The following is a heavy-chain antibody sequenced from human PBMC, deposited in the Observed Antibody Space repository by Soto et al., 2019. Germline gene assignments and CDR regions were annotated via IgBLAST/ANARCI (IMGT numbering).Heavy chain of an antibody. D-gene: IGHD4-4*01. CDR2: IYHTGGR. CDR3: ARVGPDDDSNYYYGMDV. J-gene: IGHJ6*02. Sequence: PSETLSLTCFVSGDSINNTYWWSWVRQAPEKGLEWIGEIYHTGGRSYMPSLRGRITLSVDTSKNQFSLKLTSVTAADTAVYYCARVGPDDDSNYYYGMDVWGQGTTVTVSS. CDR1: GDSINNTYW. V-gene: IGHV4-4*02.